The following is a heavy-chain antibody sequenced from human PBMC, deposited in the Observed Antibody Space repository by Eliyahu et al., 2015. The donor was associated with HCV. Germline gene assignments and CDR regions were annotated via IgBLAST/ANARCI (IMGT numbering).Heavy chain of an antibody. Sequence: QVQLQESGPGLVKPSETLSLTCPVSGGXXTPSXWSWIRQPPGKGPEWIGYIHYSGSTNYNPSLKSRVTISIDTSKNQFSLKLTSVTAADTAVYYCASGGGGIAVAGTGGWFDPWGQGTLVTVSS. V-gene: IGHV4-59*01. CDR2: IHYSGST. CDR3: ASGGGGIAVAGTGGWFDP. J-gene: IGHJ5*02. D-gene: IGHD6-19*01. CDR1: GGXXTPSX.